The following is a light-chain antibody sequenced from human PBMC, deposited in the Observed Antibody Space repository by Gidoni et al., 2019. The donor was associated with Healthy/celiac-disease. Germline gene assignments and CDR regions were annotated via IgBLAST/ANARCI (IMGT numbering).Light chain of an antibody. CDR2: EVS. CDR3: SSYAGSRV. Sequence: QSALTQPPSASGSPGQSVTISCTGTSSDVGGYNYVSWYQQHPGKAPKLLIYEVSKRPSGVPDRFSGSRSGNTASLTVSGLQAEDEADYYFSSYAGSRVFGTGTKVTVL. CDR1: SSDVGGYNY. V-gene: IGLV2-8*01. J-gene: IGLJ1*01.